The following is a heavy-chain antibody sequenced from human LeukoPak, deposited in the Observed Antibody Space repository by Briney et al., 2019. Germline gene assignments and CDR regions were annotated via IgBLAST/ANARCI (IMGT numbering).Heavy chain of an antibody. J-gene: IGHJ4*02. CDR2: IYYSGIT. V-gene: IGHV4-61*05. Sequence: SETLSLTCAVSGDSISSSTYYWGWIRQPPGKGLEWIGYIYYSGITKYSPSLKSRVTISVDTSKNQFSLRLTSVTAADTAVYYCARTSYHYNSGDYGWYFDYWGQGTLVTVSA. CDR3: ARTSYHYNSGDYGWYFDY. CDR1: GDSISSSTYY. D-gene: IGHD3-10*01.